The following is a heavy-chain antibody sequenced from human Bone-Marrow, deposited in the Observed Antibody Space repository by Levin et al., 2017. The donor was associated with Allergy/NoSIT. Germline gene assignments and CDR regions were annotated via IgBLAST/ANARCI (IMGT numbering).Heavy chain of an antibody. D-gene: IGHD3-10*01. J-gene: IGHJ4*02. CDR2: LSWNGFSI. V-gene: IGHV3-9*01. Sequence: GGSLRLSCAASGFIFDDYAMYWVRQGLGKGLEWVAGLSWNGFSIGYGDSVKGRFTISRDNAKNSLFLEMNSLRPEDTATYYCAKGVSSGSYSAVDYWGQGTLVTVSS. CDR1: GFIFDDYA. CDR3: AKGVSSGSYSAVDY.